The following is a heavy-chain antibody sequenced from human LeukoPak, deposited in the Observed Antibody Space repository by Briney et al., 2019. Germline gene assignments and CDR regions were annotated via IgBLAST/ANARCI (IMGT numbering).Heavy chain of an antibody. CDR1: GFTFSSYW. D-gene: IGHD4-17*01. V-gene: IGHV3-74*01. Sequence: PGGSLRLSCAASGFTFSSYWMHWVRQAPGKGPVWVSRINTDGSTTTYADSVKGRFTISRDNAKNTLYLQMDSLRADDTAVYYCARPSSYGDYVIPFDYWGQGALVTVSS. CDR2: INTDGSTT. CDR3: ARPSSYGDYVIPFDY. J-gene: IGHJ4*02.